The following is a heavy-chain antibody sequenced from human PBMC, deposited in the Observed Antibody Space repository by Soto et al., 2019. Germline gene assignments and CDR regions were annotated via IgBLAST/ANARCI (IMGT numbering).Heavy chain of an antibody. CDR2: ISDDGSSK. D-gene: IGHD4-17*01. CDR1: GFIFSRYA. V-gene: IGHV3-30-3*01. CDR3: TRADLTVTLSVFDP. Sequence: QVQLVESGGGVVQPGRSLRLSCAASGFIFSRYAMHWVRQAPGKGLEWVALISDDGSSKYYADSVKGRSTISRDNSKNTLYLQINSLSAEDTAVYYCTRADLTVTLSVFDPWGQGTLVTVSS. J-gene: IGHJ5*02.